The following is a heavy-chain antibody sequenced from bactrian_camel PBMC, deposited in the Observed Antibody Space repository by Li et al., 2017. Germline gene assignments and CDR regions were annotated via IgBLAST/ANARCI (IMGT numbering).Heavy chain of an antibody. J-gene: IGHJ6*01. D-gene: IGHD1*01. CDR3: AAHKWMPWKLVLCPASFGY. CDR1: GFAVSSAY. Sequence: VQLVESGGGLVQPGGSLKLSCEASGFAVSSAYMRWVRQAPGKVIQYLGGIHQDGATTYPESVRGRFTISQGDATNTVLLQMNSLKPEDTAVYYCAAHKWMPWKLVLCPASFGYWGQGTQVTVS. V-gene: IGHV3S10*01. CDR2: IHQDGAT.